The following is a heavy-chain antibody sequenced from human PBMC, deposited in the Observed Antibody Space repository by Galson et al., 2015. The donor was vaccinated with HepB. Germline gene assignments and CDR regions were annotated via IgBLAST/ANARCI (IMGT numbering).Heavy chain of an antibody. J-gene: IGHJ5*02. V-gene: IGHV1-18*01. CDR3: ARAPADCSGGSCYGYNWFDP. D-gene: IGHD2-15*01. Sequence: SVKVSCKASGYTFTSYGISWVRQAPGQGLEWMGWISAYNGNTNYAQKLQGRVTMTTDTSTSTAYMELRSLRSDDTAVYYCARAPADCSGGSCYGYNWFDPWGQGTLVTVSS. CDR1: GYTFTSYG. CDR2: ISAYNGNT.